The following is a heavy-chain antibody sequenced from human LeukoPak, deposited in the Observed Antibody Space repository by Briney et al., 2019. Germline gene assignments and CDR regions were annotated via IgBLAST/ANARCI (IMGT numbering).Heavy chain of an antibody. Sequence: GGPLRLSCAASGFIFSNYAIHWVRQAPGKGLEWVAVISYDGSKKSYADSVKGRFTISRDNSKNTLYVQMNSLRAEDTAVYYCARGAHKRDDYGGFFDYWGQGTLVTVSS. CDR3: ARGAHKRDDYGGFFDY. D-gene: IGHD4-23*01. CDR1: GFIFSNYA. CDR2: ISYDGSKK. V-gene: IGHV3-30*04. J-gene: IGHJ4*02.